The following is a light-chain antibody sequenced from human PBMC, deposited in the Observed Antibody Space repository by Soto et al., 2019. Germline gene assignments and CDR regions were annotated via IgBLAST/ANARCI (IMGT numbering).Light chain of an antibody. Sequence: QSVLTQPPSVSEAPRQRVTISCSGSSSNIGKKAVNWYQQLPGKAPKLIIYYDDLLPSGVSDRFSGSKSGTSASLAISGLQSEDEGEYYCAAWDDSLSGPVFGTGTKLTVL. CDR3: AAWDDSLSGPV. CDR1: SSNIGKKA. J-gene: IGLJ1*01. CDR2: YDD. V-gene: IGLV1-36*01.